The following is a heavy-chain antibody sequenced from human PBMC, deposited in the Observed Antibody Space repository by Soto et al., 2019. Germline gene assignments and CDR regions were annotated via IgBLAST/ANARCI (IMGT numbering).Heavy chain of an antibody. CDR3: ARGGSASGGYYYYVMDV. D-gene: IGHD3-16*01. CDR1: GFTVSSNY. CDR2: IYSGGTT. J-gene: IGHJ6*02. V-gene: IGHV3-66*01. Sequence: GGSLRLSCTASGFTVSSNYMSWVRQAPGKGLEWVSVIYSGGTTYYADSVKGRFTISRDNSKKTLYLQMNSLRAEDTAVYYCARGGSASGGYYYYVMDVWGQGATVTVSS.